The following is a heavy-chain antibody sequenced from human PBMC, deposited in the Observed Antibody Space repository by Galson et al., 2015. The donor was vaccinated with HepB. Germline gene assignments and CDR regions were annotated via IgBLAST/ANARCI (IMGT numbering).Heavy chain of an antibody. V-gene: IGHV1-69*13. Sequence: SVKVSCKASGVTFSSYAISWVRQAPGQGLEWMGGIIPIFGTANYAQKFQGRVTITADESTSTAYMELSSLRSEDTAVYYCARGVGRYCSGGSCYYYYYDMDVWGQGTTVTVSS. CDR1: GVTFSSYA. CDR3: ARGVGRYCSGGSCYYYYYDMDV. CDR2: IIPIFGTA. J-gene: IGHJ6*02. D-gene: IGHD2-15*01.